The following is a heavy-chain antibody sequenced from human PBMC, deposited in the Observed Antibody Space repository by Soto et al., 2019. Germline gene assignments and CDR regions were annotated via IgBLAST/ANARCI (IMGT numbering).Heavy chain of an antibody. CDR1: GFTFNKYA. Sequence: EVQLLESGGGLVQPGGSLRISCAASGFTFNKYAMSWVRQAPGKGLEWVSAIRGSGDSTYYADSVKGRFTISRANSKNTLYQQLKSLRAEDKAVYYCAKEDVVTDGIAGWVVRIHDTWGQGPLVTVSS. D-gene: IGHD2-2*01. V-gene: IGHV3-23*01. J-gene: IGHJ4*02. CDR2: IRGSGDST. CDR3: AKEDVVTDGIAGWVVRIHDT.